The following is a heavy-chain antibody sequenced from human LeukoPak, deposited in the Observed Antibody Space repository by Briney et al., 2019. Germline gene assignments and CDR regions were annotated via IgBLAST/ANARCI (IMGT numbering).Heavy chain of an antibody. CDR2: IYSGGST. CDR1: GFTVSSNY. J-gene: IGHJ4*02. Sequence: RGSLRLSCAASGFTVSSNYMTWVRQAPGKGLEWVSLIYSGGSTYYADSVKGRFIISRDNSKNTLYLQMNSLRAEDTAVYYCAKDPNNWGQGTLVTVYS. CDR3: AKDPNN. V-gene: IGHV3-53*01.